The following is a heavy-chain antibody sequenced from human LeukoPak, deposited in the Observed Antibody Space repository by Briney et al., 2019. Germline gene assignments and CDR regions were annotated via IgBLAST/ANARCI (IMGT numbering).Heavy chain of an antibody. CDR1: GFTFSSYG. V-gene: IGHV3-30*18. Sequence: GGSLRLSCAASGFTFSSYGMHWVRQAPGKGLEWVAVISYDGSNKYYADSVKGRFTISRDNSKNTLYLQMNSLRAEDTAVYYCAKGRRDAVSFDYWGQGTLVTVSS. J-gene: IGHJ4*02. CDR3: AKGRRDAVSFDY. D-gene: IGHD2-21*01. CDR2: ISYDGSNK.